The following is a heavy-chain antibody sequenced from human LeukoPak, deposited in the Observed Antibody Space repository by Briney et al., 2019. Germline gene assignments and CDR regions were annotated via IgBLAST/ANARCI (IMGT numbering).Heavy chain of an antibody. CDR2: IYYSGST. CDR1: GGSISSGDYY. J-gene: IGHJ5*02. CDR3: ARDHILSWGSGSYYTSWFDP. Sequence: PSETLSLTCTVSGGSISSGDYYWSWIRQPPGKGLEWIGYIYYSGSTYYNPSLKSRVTISVDTSKNQFSLKLTSVTAADTAVYYCARDHILSWGSGSYYTSWFDPWGQGTLVTVSS. D-gene: IGHD3-10*01. V-gene: IGHV4-30-4*01.